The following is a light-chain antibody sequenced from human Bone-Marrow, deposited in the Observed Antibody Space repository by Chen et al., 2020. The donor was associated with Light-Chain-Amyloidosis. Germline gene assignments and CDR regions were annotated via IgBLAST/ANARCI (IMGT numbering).Light chain of an antibody. CDR2: DDS. J-gene: IGLJ3*02. CDR3: QVWDRCSDRPV. V-gene: IGLV3-21*02. CDR1: NIGSTS. Sequence: SYVLTQPSSVSVAPGQTATIACGGNNIGSTSVHWYQQTPGQAPLLVVYDDSDRPSGIPERLSGSNSGNTATLTSGRVEAGDEADYYCQVWDRCSDRPVFGGGTKLTVL.